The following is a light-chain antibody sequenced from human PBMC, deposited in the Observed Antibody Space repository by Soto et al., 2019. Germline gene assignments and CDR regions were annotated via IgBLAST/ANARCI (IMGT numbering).Light chain of an antibody. J-gene: IGLJ1*01. V-gene: IGLV2-23*02. Sequence: ALTQPASVSGSPGQSITLPCTGTSGDVGSYNLVSWYQQHPGKAPKLLIYEVTERPSGVSNRFSGSKSGNTASLTISGLQPDDEADYYCCSYAGNSEVFGTGTKLTVL. CDR2: EVT. CDR3: CSYAGNSEV. CDR1: SGDVGSYNL.